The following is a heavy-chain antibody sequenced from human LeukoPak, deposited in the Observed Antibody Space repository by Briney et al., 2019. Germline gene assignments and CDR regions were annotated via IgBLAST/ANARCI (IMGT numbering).Heavy chain of an antibody. J-gene: IGHJ4*02. Sequence: ASVKVSCKVSGYTLTELSMHWVRQAPGKGLEWMGWIGAYNGNTNYAQKLQGRVTMTTDTSTSTAYMELRSLRSDDTAVYYCARDGSVSSGYPNYWGQGTLVTVSS. CDR3: ARDGSVSSGYPNY. D-gene: IGHD3-22*01. CDR1: GYTLTELS. CDR2: IGAYNGNT. V-gene: IGHV1-18*01.